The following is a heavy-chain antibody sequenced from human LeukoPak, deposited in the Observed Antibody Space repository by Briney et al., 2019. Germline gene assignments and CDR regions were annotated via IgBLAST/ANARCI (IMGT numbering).Heavy chain of an antibody. CDR3: ERTNLGEEK. CDR2: ICGVGGTT. V-gene: IGHV3-74*01. CDR1: GITYSSYW. D-gene: IGHD3-16*01. J-gene: IGHJ4*02. Sequence: QPVGSLRLSCAATGITYSSYWMHRVRQAAGEGLAWVSRICGVGGTTNNADSVKSRFTKSTDNAKNTVYIQRNSLRAEDTAVYYCERTNLGEEKWGQGILVTVSS.